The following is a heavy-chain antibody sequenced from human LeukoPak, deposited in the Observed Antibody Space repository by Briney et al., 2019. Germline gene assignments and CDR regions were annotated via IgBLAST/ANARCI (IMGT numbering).Heavy chain of an antibody. CDR3: ARARRDFWSGYPFDY. D-gene: IGHD3-3*01. V-gene: IGHV4-61*02. CDR2: IYTSGST. J-gene: IGHJ4*02. CDR1: GGSISSGSYY. Sequence: SETLSLTCTVSGGSISSGSYYWSWIRQPAGKGLEWIGRIYTSGSTNYNPSLKSRVTISVDTSKNQFSLKLSSVTAADTAVYYCARARRDFWSGYPFDYWGQGTLVTVSS.